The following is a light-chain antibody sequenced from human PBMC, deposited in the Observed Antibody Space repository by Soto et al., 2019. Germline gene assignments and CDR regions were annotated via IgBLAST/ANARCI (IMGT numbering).Light chain of an antibody. CDR1: QSVSSIY. CDR3: HQAGSSRRT. V-gene: IGKV3-20*01. J-gene: IGKJ1*01. Sequence: EIVLTQSPGTLSLSPGERATLSCRASQSVSSIYLAWYQQKPGQAPRLLIYGASRRTTDIPDRFRGSGSGTAFTLTISKVEPEEFAVHYCHQAGSSRRTFGQGTKVEI. CDR2: GAS.